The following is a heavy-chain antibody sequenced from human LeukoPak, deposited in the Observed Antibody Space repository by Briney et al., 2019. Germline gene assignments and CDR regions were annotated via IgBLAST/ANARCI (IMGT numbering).Heavy chain of an antibody. CDR1: GYSFTSYW. Sequence: GESLKISCKGSGYSFTSYWIGWVRQMPGKGLEWMGIIYPGDSDTRYSPSFQGQVTISVDKSISTAYLQWSSLKASDTAMYYCARLSRAGYYYDSSGPSGAFDIWGQGTMVTVSS. D-gene: IGHD3-22*01. CDR3: ARLSRAGYYYDSSGPSGAFDI. CDR2: IYPGDSDT. J-gene: IGHJ3*02. V-gene: IGHV5-51*01.